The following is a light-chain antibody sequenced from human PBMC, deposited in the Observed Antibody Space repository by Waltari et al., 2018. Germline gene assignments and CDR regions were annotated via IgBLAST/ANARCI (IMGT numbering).Light chain of an antibody. CDR2: HDS. J-gene: IGLJ2*01. Sequence: SYELTQPPSVSVSPGQTASITCSGDNLGDKYVSWYQQKPGQSPVLVIYHDSKRPSGIPERLSGSNSGNTATLTISGTQAMDEADYFCQAWDSSTKVVFGGGTKLTVL. V-gene: IGLV3-1*01. CDR3: QAWDSSTKVV. CDR1: NLGDKY.